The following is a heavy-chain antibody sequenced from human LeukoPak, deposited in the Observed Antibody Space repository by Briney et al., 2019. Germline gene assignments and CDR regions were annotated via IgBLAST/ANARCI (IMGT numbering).Heavy chain of an antibody. CDR2: ISGVADTT. D-gene: IGHD5-12*01. CDR3: ATESKWLPTY. V-gene: IGHV3-23*01. CDR1: GFTFSDYA. J-gene: IGHJ4*02. Sequence: PGGSLRLSCAGSGFTFSDYAMGWVRQAPGKGLEWISDISGVADTTHYADSAKGRFTISRDNSKNTLYLQMNSLRAEDTAVYYCATESKWLPTYWGQGTLVTVSS.